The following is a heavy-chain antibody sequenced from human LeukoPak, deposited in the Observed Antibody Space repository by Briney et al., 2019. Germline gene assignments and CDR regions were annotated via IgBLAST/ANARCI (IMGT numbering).Heavy chain of an antibody. J-gene: IGHJ4*02. CDR2: ISGSGGST. CDR1: GFTFSSYA. CDR3: ARWVGSQWLVTPYYFDY. Sequence: GGSLRLSCAASGFTFSSYAMSWVRQAPGKGLEWVSAISGSGGSTYYADSVKGRFTISRDNSKNTLYLQMNSLRAEDTAVYYCARWVGSQWLVTPYYFDYWGQGTLVTVSS. D-gene: IGHD6-19*01. V-gene: IGHV3-23*01.